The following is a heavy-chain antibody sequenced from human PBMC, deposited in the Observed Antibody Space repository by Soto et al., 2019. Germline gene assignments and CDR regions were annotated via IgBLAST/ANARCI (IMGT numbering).Heavy chain of an antibody. V-gene: IGHV3-21*01. CDR1: GFTFSSYS. D-gene: IGHD3-22*01. Sequence: EVQLVESGGGLVKPGGSLRLSCAASGFTFSSYSMNWVRQAPGKGLEWVSSISSSSSYIYYADSVKGRFTISRDNAKNSLYLQMNSLGAEDTAVYYCARDSYDSSGYYYFSGYWGQGTLVTVSS. CDR3: ARDSYDSSGYYYFSGY. J-gene: IGHJ4*02. CDR2: ISSSSSYI.